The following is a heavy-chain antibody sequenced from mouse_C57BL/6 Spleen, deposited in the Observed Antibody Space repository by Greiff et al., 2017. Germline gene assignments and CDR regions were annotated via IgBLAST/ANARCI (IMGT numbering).Heavy chain of an antibody. J-gene: IGHJ1*03. V-gene: IGHV5-4*01. D-gene: IGHD4-1*01. CDR3: ARELDWYFDV. CDR1: GFTFSSYA. CDR2: ISDGGSYT. Sequence: EVQLVESGGGLVKPGGSLKLSCAASGFTFSSYAMSWVRQTPEKRLAWVATISDGGSYTYYPDNVKGRFTISRDNAKNNLYLQMSHLKSEDTAMYYCARELDWYFDVWGTGTTVTVSS.